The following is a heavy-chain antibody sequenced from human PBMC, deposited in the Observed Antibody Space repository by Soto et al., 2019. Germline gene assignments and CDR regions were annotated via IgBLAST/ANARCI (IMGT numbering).Heavy chain of an antibody. D-gene: IGHD3-3*01. J-gene: IGHJ4*02. CDR2: ISGSGGST. CDR1: GFTFSSYA. V-gene: IGHV3-23*01. Sequence: PGGSMRLSCAASGFTFSSYAMSWVRQAPGKGLEWVSAISGSGGSTYYADSVKGRFTISRDNSKNTLYLRMNSLRAEDTTVYYCAKEKIFGVAPRVYWGQGTLVTVS. CDR3: AKEKIFGVAPRVY.